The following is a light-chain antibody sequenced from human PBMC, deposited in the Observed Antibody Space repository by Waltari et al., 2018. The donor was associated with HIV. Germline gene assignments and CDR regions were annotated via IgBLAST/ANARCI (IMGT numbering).Light chain of an antibody. V-gene: IGKV3-20*01. Sequence: IVLSQSPGTLSLSPGERAPLSCRASQSVSSSYLAWYQQKPGQAPRLRIYGASSRATGIPDRFSGSGSGTDFTLTISRLEPEDFAVYYCQQYGSSPSWTFGQGTKVEIK. J-gene: IGKJ1*01. CDR3: QQYGSSPSWT. CDR2: GAS. CDR1: QSVSSSY.